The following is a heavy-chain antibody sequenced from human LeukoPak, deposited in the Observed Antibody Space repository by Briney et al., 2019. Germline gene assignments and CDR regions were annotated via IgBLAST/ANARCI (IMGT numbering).Heavy chain of an antibody. CDR3: ARAMARGLYRWFDP. V-gene: IGHV4-39*07. D-gene: IGHD3-16*02. J-gene: IGHJ5*02. Sequence: PSETLSLTCTVSGGSISSSSYYWGWIRQPPGKGLEWIGSIYYSGSTYYNPSLKSRVTISVDTSKNQFSLKLSSVTAADTAVYYCARAMARGLYRWFDPWGQGTLVTVSS. CDR2: IYYSGST. CDR1: GGSISSSSYY.